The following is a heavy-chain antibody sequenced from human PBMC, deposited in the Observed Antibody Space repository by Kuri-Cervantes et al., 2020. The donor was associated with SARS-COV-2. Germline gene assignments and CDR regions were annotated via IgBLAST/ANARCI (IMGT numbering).Heavy chain of an antibody. V-gene: IGHV4-39*01. J-gene: IGHJ6*02. CDR1: GGSISSSSYY. Sequence: SETLSLTCTVSGGSISSSSYYWGWIRQPPGKGLEWIGSIYYSGSTYYNPSLKSRVTISVDTSKNQFSLKLSSVTAADTAVYYCARTNRGRYNYYYGMDVWGQGTTVTVSS. CDR2: IYYSGST. D-gene: IGHD3-10*01. CDR3: ARTNRGRYNYYYGMDV.